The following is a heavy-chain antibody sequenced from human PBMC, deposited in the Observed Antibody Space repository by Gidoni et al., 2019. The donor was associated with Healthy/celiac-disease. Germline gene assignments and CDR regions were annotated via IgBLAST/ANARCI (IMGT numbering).Heavy chain of an antibody. J-gene: IGHJ4*02. CDR2: IYPGDSDT. D-gene: IGHD3-16*02. Sequence: EVQLVQSGAEVTKPGESLKISCKGSGYSFTSYWIGWVRQMPGKGLEWMGIIYPGDSDTRYSPSFQGQVTISADKSISTAYLQWSSLKASDTAMYYCARQSTVRLGELSPTDYWGQGTLVTVSS. CDR1: GYSFTSYW. CDR3: ARQSTVRLGELSPTDY. V-gene: IGHV5-51*01.